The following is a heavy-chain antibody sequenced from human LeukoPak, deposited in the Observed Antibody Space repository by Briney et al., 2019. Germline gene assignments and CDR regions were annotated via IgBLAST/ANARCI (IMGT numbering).Heavy chain of an antibody. CDR2: IYYSGST. J-gene: IGHJ3*02. CDR3: ARHVTAVAGDAFDI. V-gene: IGHV4-59*08. Sequence: PSETLSLTCTVSGGSISSYYWSWIRQPPGKGLEWIGYIYYSGSTNYNPSLKSRVTISVYTSVNQSSLKLTSVTAADTAVYYCARHVTAVAGDAFDIWGQGTMVTVSS. D-gene: IGHD6-19*01. CDR1: GGSISSYY.